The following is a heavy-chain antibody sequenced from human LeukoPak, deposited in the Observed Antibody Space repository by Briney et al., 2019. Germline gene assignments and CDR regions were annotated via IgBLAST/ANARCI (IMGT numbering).Heavy chain of an antibody. CDR2: IYTSGST. CDR1: GRSISSYY. Sequence: KPSETLSLTCTVSGRSISSYYWSWIRQPAGKGLEWIGRIYTSGSTNYNPSLKSRVTMSVDTSKNQFSLKLSSVTAADTAVYYCATTAYYDFWSGIPNAFDIWGQGTMVTVSS. D-gene: IGHD3-3*01. V-gene: IGHV4-4*07. J-gene: IGHJ3*02. CDR3: ATTAYYDFWSGIPNAFDI.